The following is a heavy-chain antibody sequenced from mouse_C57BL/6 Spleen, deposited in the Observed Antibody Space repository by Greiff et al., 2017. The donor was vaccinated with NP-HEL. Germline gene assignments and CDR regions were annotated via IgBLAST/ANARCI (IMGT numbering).Heavy chain of an antibody. D-gene: IGHD4-1*01. CDR2: INPSSGYT. Sequence: VNVVESGAELARPGASVKMSCKASGYTFTSYTMHWVKQRPGQGLEWIGYINPSSGYTKYNQKFKDKATLTADTSSSTAYMQLSSLTSEDSAVYDCARALDYYDYRGQGATLTVSS. J-gene: IGHJ2*01. V-gene: IGHV1-4*01. CDR3: ARALDYYDY. CDR1: GYTFTSYT.